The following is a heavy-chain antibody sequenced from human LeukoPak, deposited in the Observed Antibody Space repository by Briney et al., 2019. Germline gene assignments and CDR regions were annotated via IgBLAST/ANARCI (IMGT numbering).Heavy chain of an antibody. CDR3: ASDFGNGDAFDI. CDR1: GYTFTSYD. V-gene: IGHV1-8*03. CDR2: MNPNSGNT. Sequence: ASVKVSCKASGYTFTSYDINWVRQAPGQGLEWMGWMNPNSGNTGYAQKFQGRVTITRNTSISTAYMELSSLRSEGTAVYYCASDFGNGDAFDIWGQGTMVTVSS. D-gene: IGHD1-1*01. J-gene: IGHJ3*02.